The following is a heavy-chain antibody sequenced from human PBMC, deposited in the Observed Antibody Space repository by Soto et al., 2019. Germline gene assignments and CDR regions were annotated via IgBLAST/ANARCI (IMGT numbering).Heavy chain of an antibody. D-gene: IGHD5-18*01. J-gene: IGHJ4*02. CDR1: GYSFTTYW. V-gene: IGHV5-51*01. CDR2: IYPGDSDT. Sequence: PGESLKISCKASGYSFTTYWVGWVCQMPGKGLEWMGIIYPGDSDTRYSPSFQGQVTISADKSISTAYLQWSSLKASDTAIYYCARRVYGYSYADWGQGTLVTVSS. CDR3: ARRVYGYSYAD.